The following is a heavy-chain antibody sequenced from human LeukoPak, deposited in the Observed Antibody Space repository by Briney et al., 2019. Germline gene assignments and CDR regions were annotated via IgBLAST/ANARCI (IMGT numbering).Heavy chain of an antibody. CDR3: AKDSGFYGSGTRGDYFDY. J-gene: IGHJ4*02. V-gene: IGHV3-23*01. Sequence: PGGSLRLSCAASGFTFSSYEMNWVRQAPGKGLEWVSAISASGGSTYYADSVKGRFTISRDNSKNTLYLQMNSLRAEDTSVYYCAKDSGFYGSGTRGDYFDYWGQGTLVTVSS. CDR1: GFTFSSYE. D-gene: IGHD3-10*01. CDR2: ISASGGST.